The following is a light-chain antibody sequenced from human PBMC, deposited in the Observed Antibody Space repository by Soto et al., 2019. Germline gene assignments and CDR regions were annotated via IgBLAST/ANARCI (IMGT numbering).Light chain of an antibody. CDR3: QKYNSHYT. CDR1: QSVSGW. CDR2: RVS. Sequence: DIQMTQSPSTLSASVGDRVTITCRASQSVSGWLAWYQQKPGKAPKLLIYRVSDLETGVPSRFSGRGSGTEFTLTISSLQPEDFATYYCQKYNSHYTFGQGTKVEI. V-gene: IGKV1-5*03. J-gene: IGKJ2*01.